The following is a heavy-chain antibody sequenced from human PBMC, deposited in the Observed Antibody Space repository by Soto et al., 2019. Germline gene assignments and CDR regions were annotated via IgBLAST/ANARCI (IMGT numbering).Heavy chain of an antibody. J-gene: IGHJ5*02. CDR2: IYYSGST. V-gene: IGHV4-39*01. CDR3: ARHLRLLRWFGESTNWFDP. CDR1: GGSISSSSYY. Sequence: SETLSLTCTVSGGSISSSSYYWGWIRQPPGKGLEWIGSIYYSGSTYYNPSLKSRVTISVDTSKNQFSLKLSPVTAADTAVYYCARHLRLLRWFGESTNWFDPWGQGTLVKVSS. D-gene: IGHD3-10*01.